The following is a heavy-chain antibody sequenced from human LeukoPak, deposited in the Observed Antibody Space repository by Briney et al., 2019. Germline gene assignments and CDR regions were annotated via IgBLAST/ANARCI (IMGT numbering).Heavy chain of an antibody. J-gene: IGHJ4*02. CDR3: ARAGALRFLDDVWGSYRYAGFDY. V-gene: IGHV1-69*01. D-gene: IGHD3-16*02. CDR1: GGTFSSYA. CDR2: IIPIFGTA. Sequence: SVTVSCTASGGTFSSYAVSWVRQAPGQGLEWMGGIIPIFGTANYAQKFQGRVTITADESASTAYMELSSLRSEDTAVYYCARAGALRFLDDVWGSYRYAGFDYWGQGTLVTVSS.